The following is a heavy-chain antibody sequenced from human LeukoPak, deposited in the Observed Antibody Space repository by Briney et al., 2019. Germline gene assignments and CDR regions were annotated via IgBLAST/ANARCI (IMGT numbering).Heavy chain of an antibody. Sequence: NSGGSLRLSCAASGFTFSDYYMGWIRQAPGKGLEWVSYISLDGTKYYADSVKGRFTISRDNARNSLYLQMNSLRPEDTAVYYCAKDILAAGLFFDYWGQGTLVTVS. J-gene: IGHJ4*02. D-gene: IGHD6-13*01. CDR1: GFTFSDYY. V-gene: IGHV3-11*04. CDR3: AKDILAAGLFFDY. CDR2: ISLDGTK.